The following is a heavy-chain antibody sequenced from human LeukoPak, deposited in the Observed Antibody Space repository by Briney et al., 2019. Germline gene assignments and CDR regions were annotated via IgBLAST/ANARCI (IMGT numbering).Heavy chain of an antibody. D-gene: IGHD6-13*01. CDR2: MNPNSGNT. CDR3: ARGYSSWDHYGY. V-gene: IGHV1-8*03. Sequence: ASVKVSCKASGYTFTSYDINWVRQATGQGLEWMGWMNPNSGNTGYAQKFQGRVTITRNTSISTAYMELSSLRSEDTAVYYCARGYSSWDHYGYWRQGTLVTVSS. J-gene: IGHJ4*02. CDR1: GYTFTSYD.